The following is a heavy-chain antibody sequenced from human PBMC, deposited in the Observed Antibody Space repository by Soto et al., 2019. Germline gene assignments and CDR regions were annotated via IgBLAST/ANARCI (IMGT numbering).Heavy chain of an antibody. CDR3: ARDMGSAMNKRIFDH. D-gene: IGHD2-15*01. CDR1: GGSVDSGNHY. J-gene: IGHJ4*02. V-gene: IGHV4-30-4*01. CDR2: IYYGEST. Sequence: QVLAQESGPGLVKPSQTLTLSCTVSGGSVDSGNHYWNWIRQPPGKGLEWIGYIYYGESTYYNPSLKSRATISVDTSKSPFSLRLTSVPAADTAVYYCARDMGSAMNKRIFDHWGQGTLVTVSS.